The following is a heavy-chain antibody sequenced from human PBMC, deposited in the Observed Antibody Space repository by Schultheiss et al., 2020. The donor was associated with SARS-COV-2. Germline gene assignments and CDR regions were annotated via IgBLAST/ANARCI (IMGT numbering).Heavy chain of an antibody. J-gene: IGHJ4*02. CDR3: ARDIRGVHIVVVAYFDC. CDR2: ISGSGGST. V-gene: IGHV3-23*01. CDR1: GFTFSSYA. D-gene: IGHD2-21*01. Sequence: GESLKISCAASGFTFSSYAMSWVRQAPGKGLEWVSAISGSGGSTYYADSVKGRFTISRDNSKNTLYLQMNSLRAEDTAVYYCARDIRGVHIVVVAYFDCWGQGTLVTVSS.